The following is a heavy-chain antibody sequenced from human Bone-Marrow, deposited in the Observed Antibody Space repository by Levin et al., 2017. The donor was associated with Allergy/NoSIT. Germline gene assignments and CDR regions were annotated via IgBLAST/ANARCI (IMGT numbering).Heavy chain of an antibody. CDR1: GGSFSGYY. CDR2: INHSGST. Sequence: PSETLSLTCAVYGGSFSGYYWSWIRQPPGKGLEWIGEINHSGSTNYNPSLKSRVTISVDTSKNQFSLKLSSVTAADTAVYYCARASSSWYFRGVDYWGQGTLVTVSS. J-gene: IGHJ4*02. V-gene: IGHV4-34*01. CDR3: ARASSSWYFRGVDY. D-gene: IGHD6-13*01.